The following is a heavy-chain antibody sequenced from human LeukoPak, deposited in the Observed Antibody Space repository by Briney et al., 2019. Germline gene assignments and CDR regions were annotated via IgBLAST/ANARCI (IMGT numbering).Heavy chain of an antibody. CDR2: ISSSSSYI. Sequence: GGSLRLSCAASGFTFSSYSMNWVRQAPGKGLEWVSSISSSSSYIYYADSVKGRFTISRDNAKSSLYLQMNSLRAEDTAVYYCARDPKGGGYCSSTSCYGWGQGTLVTVSS. CDR1: GFTFSSYS. J-gene: IGHJ4*02. CDR3: ARDPKGGGYCSSTSCYG. V-gene: IGHV3-21*01. D-gene: IGHD2-2*03.